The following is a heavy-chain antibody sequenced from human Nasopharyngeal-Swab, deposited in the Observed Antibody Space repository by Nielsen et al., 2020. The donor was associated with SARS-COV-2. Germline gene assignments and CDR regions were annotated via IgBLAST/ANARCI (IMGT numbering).Heavy chain of an antibody. CDR2: IYSGGST. V-gene: IGHV3-66*01. Sequence: GESLKISCAASGFTVSSNYMSWVRQAPGKGLEWVSVIYSGGSTYYADSVKGRFTISRDNSKNTLYLQMNSLRAEDTAVYYCARKGLYDSSGYPFDPWGQGTLVTVSS. CDR1: GFTVSSNY. D-gene: IGHD3-22*01. CDR3: ARKGLYDSSGYPFDP. J-gene: IGHJ5*02.